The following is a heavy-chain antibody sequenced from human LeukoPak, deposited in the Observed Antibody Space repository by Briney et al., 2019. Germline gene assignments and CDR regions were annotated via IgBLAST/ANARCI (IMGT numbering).Heavy chain of an antibody. Sequence: RPGRSLRLSCAASGFTFDDYAMHWVRQAPGKGLEWVSGISWNSGSIGYADSVKGRFTISRDNAKNSLYLQMNSLRAEDTALYHCARVRGAEDYWGQGTLVTVSS. CDR2: ISWNSGSI. D-gene: IGHD3-10*01. CDR1: GFTFDDYA. CDR3: ARVRGAEDY. J-gene: IGHJ4*02. V-gene: IGHV3-9*01.